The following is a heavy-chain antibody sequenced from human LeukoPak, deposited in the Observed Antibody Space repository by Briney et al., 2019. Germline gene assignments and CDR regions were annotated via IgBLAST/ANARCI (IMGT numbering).Heavy chain of an antibody. Sequence: GGSLRLPCAASGFTFSSYWMSWVRQAPGKGLEWVANIKQDGSEKYYVDSVKGRFTISRDNAKNSLYLQMNSLRAEDTAVYYCARHKITMVRGVMDYWGQGTLATVSS. V-gene: IGHV3-7*01. CDR2: IKQDGSEK. D-gene: IGHD3-10*01. CDR1: GFTFSSYW. J-gene: IGHJ4*02. CDR3: ARHKITMVRGVMDY.